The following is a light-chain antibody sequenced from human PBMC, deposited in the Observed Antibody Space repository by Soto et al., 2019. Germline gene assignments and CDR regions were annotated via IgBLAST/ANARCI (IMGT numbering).Light chain of an antibody. CDR3: QQYGGAPYT. CDR2: AAS. J-gene: IGKJ2*01. V-gene: IGKV1-8*01. Sequence: AIRMTQSPSSLSASTGDRVTITCRASQGISSYLAWYQQKPGKAPKLLIYAASTLQSGVPSRFSGSGSGTDFTLTISCLQSEDFATYYCQQYGGAPYTFGPGT. CDR1: QGISSY.